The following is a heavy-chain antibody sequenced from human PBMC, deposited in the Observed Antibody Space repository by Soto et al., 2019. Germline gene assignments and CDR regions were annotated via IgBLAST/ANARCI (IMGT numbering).Heavy chain of an antibody. CDR2: VSAYNGQT. J-gene: IGHJ4*02. D-gene: IGHD6-13*01. Sequence: QVQLGQSGAEVKKDGASVKVSCKASDYTFTSYGISWVRQAPGQGLEWKGWVSAYNGQTDYAQKFQGRVTMTTDTATSTAYMELRSLTSDDTAVYYCARDRSSSDYWGQGTLVTVSS. CDR1: DYTFTSYG. CDR3: ARDRSSSDY. V-gene: IGHV1-18*04.